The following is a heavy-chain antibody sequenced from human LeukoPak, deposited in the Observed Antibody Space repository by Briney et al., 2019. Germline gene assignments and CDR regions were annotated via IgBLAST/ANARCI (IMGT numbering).Heavy chain of an antibody. J-gene: IGHJ4*02. CDR3: ARGGGSGWYGGYFDY. V-gene: IGHV4-34*01. Sequence: SETLSLTCAVYGGSFSGYYWSWIRQPPGKGLEWIGEINHSGSTNYNPSLKSRVTISVDTSKNQFSLKLSSVTAADTAVYYCARGGGSGWYGGYFDYWGQGTLVTVSS. CDR1: GGSFSGYY. CDR2: INHSGST. D-gene: IGHD6-19*01.